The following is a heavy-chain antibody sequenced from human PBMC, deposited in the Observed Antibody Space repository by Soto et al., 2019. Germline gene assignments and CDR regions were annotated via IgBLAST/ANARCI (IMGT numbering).Heavy chain of an antibody. D-gene: IGHD5-12*01. CDR1: GGTFSSYA. CDR3: ARGEDIVATITSFDY. CDR2: IIPIFGTA. J-gene: IGHJ4*01. Sequence: SVKVSCKASGGTFSSYAISWVRQAPGQGLEWMGGIIPIFGTANYAQKFQGRVTITAGKSTSTAYMELSSLRSEDTAVYYCARGEDIVATITSFDYWGQGTLVTVSS. V-gene: IGHV1-69*06.